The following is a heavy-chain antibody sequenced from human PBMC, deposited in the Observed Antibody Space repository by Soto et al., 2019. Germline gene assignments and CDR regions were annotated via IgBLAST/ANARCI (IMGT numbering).Heavy chain of an antibody. V-gene: IGHV1-69*12. CDR3: ARVPYGDYEETRNWFDP. CDR2: IIPIFGTA. CDR1: GGTFSSYA. J-gene: IGHJ5*02. Sequence: QVQLVQSGAEVKKPGSSVKVSCKASGGTFSSYAISWVRQAPGQGLEWMGGIIPIFGTANYAQKFQGRVTITADESTSTAYMELSSLRSEDTAVYYCARVPYGDYEETRNWFDPWGQGTLVTVSS. D-gene: IGHD4-17*01.